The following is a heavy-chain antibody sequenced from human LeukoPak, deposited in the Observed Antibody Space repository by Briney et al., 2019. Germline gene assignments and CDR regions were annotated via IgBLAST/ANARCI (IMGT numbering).Heavy chain of an antibody. J-gene: IGHJ4*02. V-gene: IGHV4-34*01. CDR2: INHSGST. CDR3: ASPVGATREFDY. CDR1: GGSFSGCY. D-gene: IGHD1-26*01. Sequence: SETLSLTCAVYGGSFSGCYWSWIRQPPGKGLEWIGEINHSGSTNYNPSLKSRVTISVDTSKNQFSLKLSSVTAADTAVYYCASPVGATREFDYWGQGTLVTVSS.